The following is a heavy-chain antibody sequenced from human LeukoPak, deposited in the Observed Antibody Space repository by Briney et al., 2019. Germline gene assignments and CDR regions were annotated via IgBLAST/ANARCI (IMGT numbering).Heavy chain of an antibody. V-gene: IGHV4-59*01. CDR2: IYYSGST. J-gene: IGHJ4*02. CDR3: ARFSYSSSDFDY. Sequence: SETLSLTCTVSGGSISSYYWSWIRQPPGKGLEWSGYIYYSGSTNYNPSLKSRITISVDTSKKQFSLKVSSVTAADTAVYYCARFSYSSSDFDYWGQGTLVTVSS. CDR1: GGSISSYY. D-gene: IGHD6-6*01.